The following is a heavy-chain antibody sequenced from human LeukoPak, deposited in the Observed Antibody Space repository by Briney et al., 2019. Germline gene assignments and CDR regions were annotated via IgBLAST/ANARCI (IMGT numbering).Heavy chain of an antibody. CDR2: INHSGST. D-gene: IGHD3-22*01. Sequence: SETLSLTCAVYGGSFSGYYWSWIRQPPGKGLEWIGEINHSGSTNYNPSLKSRVTIPVDTSKNQFSLKLSSVTAADTAVYYCARATDYYDSDPFDPWGQGTLVTVSS. CDR3: ARATDYYDSDPFDP. CDR1: GGSFSGYY. J-gene: IGHJ5*02. V-gene: IGHV4-34*01.